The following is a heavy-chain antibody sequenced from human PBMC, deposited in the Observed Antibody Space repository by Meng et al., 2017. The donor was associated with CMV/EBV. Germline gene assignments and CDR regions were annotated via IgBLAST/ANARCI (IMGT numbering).Heavy chain of an antibody. V-gene: IGHV4-34*01. Sequence: GSLRLSCAVYGGSFSGYYWSWIRQPPGKGLEWIGEINHSGSTNYNPSLKSRATISVDTSKNQFSLKLSSVTAADTAVYYCARGEGDYDFWSGYSYYFDYWGQGTLVTVSS. J-gene: IGHJ4*02. CDR1: GGSFSGYY. D-gene: IGHD3-3*01. CDR3: ARGEGDYDFWSGYSYYFDY. CDR2: INHSGST.